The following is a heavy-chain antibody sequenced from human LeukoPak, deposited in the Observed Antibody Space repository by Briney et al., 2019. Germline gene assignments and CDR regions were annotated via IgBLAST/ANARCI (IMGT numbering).Heavy chain of an antibody. Sequence: SETLSLTCTVSGGSTSSYYWSWIRQPPGKGLEWIGYNYYSGSTNYNPSLKSRVTISVDTSKNQFSLKLSSVTAADTAVYCCARLWNYGSGSPFDYWGQGTLVTVSS. J-gene: IGHJ4*02. CDR2: NYYSGST. CDR3: ARLWNYGSGSPFDY. D-gene: IGHD3-10*01. V-gene: IGHV4-59*08. CDR1: GGSTSSYY.